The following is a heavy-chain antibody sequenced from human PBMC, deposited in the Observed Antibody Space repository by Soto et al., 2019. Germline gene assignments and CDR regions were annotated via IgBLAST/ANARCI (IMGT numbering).Heavy chain of an antibody. CDR2: IWYDGSNK. Sequence: PGGSLRLSCAASGFTFSSYGMHWVRQAPGKGLEWVAVIWYDGSNKYYADSVKGRFTISRDNSKNTLYLQMNSLRAEDKAVYYCARWDHSSGLDYWGQGTLVTVSS. J-gene: IGHJ4*02. CDR3: ARWDHSSGLDY. V-gene: IGHV3-33*01. D-gene: IGHD3-22*01. CDR1: GFTFSSYG.